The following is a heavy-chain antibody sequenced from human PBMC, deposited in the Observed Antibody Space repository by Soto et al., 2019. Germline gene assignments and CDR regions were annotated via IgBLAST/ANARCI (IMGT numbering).Heavy chain of an antibody. CDR2: MNPNSGNT. D-gene: IGHD3-10*01. V-gene: IGHV1-8*01. CDR1: GYTFTIYD. J-gene: IGHJ6*03. CDR3: ARSYYYGSGSWKYYYYMDV. Sequence: ASVKVSCKASGYTFTIYDINWVRQATGQGLGWMGWMNPNSGNTGYAQKFQGRVTMTRNTSISTAYMELSSLRSEDTAVYYCARSYYYGSGSWKYYYYMDVWGKGTTVTVSS.